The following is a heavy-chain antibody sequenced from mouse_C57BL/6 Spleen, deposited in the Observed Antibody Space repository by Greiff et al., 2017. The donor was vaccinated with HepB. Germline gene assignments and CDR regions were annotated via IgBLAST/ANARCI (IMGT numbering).Heavy chain of an antibody. CDR2: IYPGDGDT. Sequence: VQRVESGPELVKPGASVKISCKASGYAFSSSWMNWVKQRPGKGLEWIGRIYPGDGDTNYNGKFKGKATLTADKSSSTAYMQLSSLTSEDSAVYFCARRDYGNYFDYWGQGTTLTVSS. J-gene: IGHJ2*01. D-gene: IGHD1-1*01. CDR3: ARRDYGNYFDY. CDR1: GYAFSSSW. V-gene: IGHV1-82*01.